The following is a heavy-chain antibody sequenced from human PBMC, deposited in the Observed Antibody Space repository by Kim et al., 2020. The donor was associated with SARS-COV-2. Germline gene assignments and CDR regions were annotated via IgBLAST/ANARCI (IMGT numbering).Heavy chain of an antibody. J-gene: IGHJ6*02. CDR3: AREQNSPDV. Sequence: ASVKVSCKASGYTFTNHHMHWVRQAPGQGLEWMGLIDPSGGATFAQEFQGRLTVTRDTSTSTDYMDLHSLTSEDTAVYYWAREQNSPDVWGQGTTVTVSS. CDR1: GYTFTNHH. CDR2: IDPSGGAT. D-gene: IGHD6-13*01. V-gene: IGHV1-46*01.